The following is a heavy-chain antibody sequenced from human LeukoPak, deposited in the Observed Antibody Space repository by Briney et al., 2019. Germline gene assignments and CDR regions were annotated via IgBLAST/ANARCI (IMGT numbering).Heavy chain of an antibody. D-gene: IGHD6-19*01. CDR1: GFTVSSNY. J-gene: IGHJ3*02. CDR3: ARDEARQQWPNVFGAFDI. CDR2: ISSSSSYI. Sequence: GGSLRLSCAASGFTVSSNYMSWVRQAPGKGLEWVSSISSSSSYIYYADSVKGRFTISRDNAKNSLYLQMNSLRAEDTAVYYCARDEARQQWPNVFGAFDIWGQGTMVTVSS. V-gene: IGHV3-21*01.